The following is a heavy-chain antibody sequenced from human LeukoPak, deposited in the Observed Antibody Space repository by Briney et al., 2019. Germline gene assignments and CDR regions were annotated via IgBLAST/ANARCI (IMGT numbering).Heavy chain of an antibody. V-gene: IGHV4-59*08. CDR2: ISDSGST. D-gene: IGHD2-15*01. CDR1: GGSITNYN. CDR3: ARRRIGDLTIGSDTCFDP. Sequence: SETLSLTCTVYGGSITNYNWNWIRQPPGKGLEWIGYISDSGSTHYNPSLQSRVTISVDTSKNQFSLRLSSVTASDTAVYYCARRRIGDLTIGSDTCFDPWGQGALVTVSS. J-gene: IGHJ5*02.